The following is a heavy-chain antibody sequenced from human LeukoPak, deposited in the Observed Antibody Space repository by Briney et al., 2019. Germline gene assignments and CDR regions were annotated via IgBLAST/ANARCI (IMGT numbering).Heavy chain of an antibody. CDR2: ISTSSSYI. D-gene: IGHD3-9*01. V-gene: IGHV3-21*01. J-gene: IGHJ4*02. Sequence: GGSLRLSCAASGFTFSSYSLNWVRQAPGKGLEWVSFISTSSSYIYYADSVKGRFTISRDNARNSLYLPMNSLRAEDTAVYYCARQDWLGDRYYFDSWGQGTLVTVSS. CDR3: ARQDWLGDRYYFDS. CDR1: GFTFSSYS.